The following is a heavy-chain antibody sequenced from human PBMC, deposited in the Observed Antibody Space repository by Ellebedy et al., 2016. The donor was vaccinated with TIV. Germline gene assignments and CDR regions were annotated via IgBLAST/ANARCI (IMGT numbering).Heavy chain of an antibody. CDR3: ARTTPYNIAVAGPDY. CDR1: GFLFSDCS. V-gene: IGHV3-21*01. D-gene: IGHD6-19*01. Sequence: GGSLRLXXKASGFLFSDCSMNWIRQAPGEGLEWVASISSSGTYIYYADSLEGRFTIARDNVKDSVFLQMNDLRVDDSDVYYCARTTPYNIAVAGPDYWGQGTLVTVTS. J-gene: IGHJ4*02. CDR2: ISSSGTYI.